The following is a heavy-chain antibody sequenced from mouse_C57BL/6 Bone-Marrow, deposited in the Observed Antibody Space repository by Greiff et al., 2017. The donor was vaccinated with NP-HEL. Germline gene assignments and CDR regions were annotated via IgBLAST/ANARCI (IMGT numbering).Heavy chain of an antibody. D-gene: IGHD2-3*01. Sequence: QVQLQQPGAELVKPGASVKLSCKASGYTLTSYWMQWVKQRPGQGLEWIGEIDPSDSYTNYNQKFKGKATLTVDTSSSTAYMQLSSLTSEDSAVYYCARWLLLFDYWGQGTTLTVSS. CDR3: ARWLLLFDY. J-gene: IGHJ2*01. CDR1: GYTLTSYW. V-gene: IGHV1-50*01. CDR2: IDPSDSYT.